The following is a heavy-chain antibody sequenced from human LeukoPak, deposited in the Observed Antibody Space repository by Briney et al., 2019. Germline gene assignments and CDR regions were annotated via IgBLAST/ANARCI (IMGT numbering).Heavy chain of an antibody. J-gene: IGHJ4*02. CDR1: GFTFSRYG. CDR2: ISYDGSNK. D-gene: IGHD3-9*01. V-gene: IGHV3-30*18. Sequence: GGSLRLSCAASGFTFSRYGMHWVRQAPGKGLEWVAVISYDGSNKYYVDSVKGRFTISKDNSKNTLYLQMNSLRAEDTAVYYCSKDRDILTGYLDYWGQGTLVTVSS. CDR3: SKDRDILTGYLDY.